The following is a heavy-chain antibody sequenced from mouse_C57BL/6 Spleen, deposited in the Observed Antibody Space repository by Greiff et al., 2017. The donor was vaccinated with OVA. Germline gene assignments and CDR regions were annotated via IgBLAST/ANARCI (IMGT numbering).Heavy chain of an antibody. CDR1: GFTFSDYG. CDR3: ARMTGGGGFDY. V-gene: IGHV5-17*01. Sequence: DVHLVESGGGLVKPGGSLKLSCAASGFTFSDYGMHWVRQAPEKGLEWVAYISSGSSTIYYADTVKGRFTISRDNAKNTLFLQMTSLRSEDTAMYYCARMTGGGGFDYWGQGTTLTVSS. D-gene: IGHD4-1*01. CDR2: ISSGSSTI. J-gene: IGHJ2*01.